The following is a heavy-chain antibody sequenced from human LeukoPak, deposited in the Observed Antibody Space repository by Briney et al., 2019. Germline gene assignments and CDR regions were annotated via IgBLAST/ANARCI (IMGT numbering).Heavy chain of an antibody. CDR1: GFTFSSYW. V-gene: IGHV3-7*01. D-gene: IGHD6-19*01. Sequence: PGGSLRLSCAASGFTFSSYWVSWVRQAPGKGLEWVANIKGDGSDIYYVDSVRGRFTISRDNAENSLYLQMNSLRAEDTAVYYCAREARGSGWTLGGQGTLVTVSS. CDR2: IKGDGSDI. CDR3: AREARGSGWTL. J-gene: IGHJ4*02.